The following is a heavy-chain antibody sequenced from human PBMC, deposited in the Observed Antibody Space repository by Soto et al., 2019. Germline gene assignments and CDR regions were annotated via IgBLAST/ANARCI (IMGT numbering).Heavy chain of an antibody. CDR2: IKSKTDGGTT. CDR3: TTASQIVGATSGAFDI. CDR1: GFTFSNAW. V-gene: IGHV3-15*01. D-gene: IGHD1-26*01. Sequence: GGSLRLSCAASGFTFSNAWMSWVRQAPGKGLEWVGRIKSKTDGGTTDYAAPVKGRFTISRDDSKNTLYLQMNSLKTEDTAVYYCTTASQIVGATSGAFDIWGQGTMVTVSS. J-gene: IGHJ3*02.